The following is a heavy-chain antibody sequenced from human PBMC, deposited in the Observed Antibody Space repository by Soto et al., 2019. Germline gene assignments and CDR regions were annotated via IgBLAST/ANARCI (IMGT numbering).Heavy chain of an antibody. CDR1: GYSFTTNW. CDR2: IYPSDSDA. D-gene: IGHD3-10*01. Sequence: PGEFLKISCKGSGYSFTTNWIGWVRQMPGKGLEWMGIIYPSDSDARYSPSFQGQVTISADKSISTAYLQWISLKASDTAMYYCARLRGRAFDIWGQGTMVTVSS. J-gene: IGHJ3*02. V-gene: IGHV5-51*01. CDR3: ARLRGRAFDI.